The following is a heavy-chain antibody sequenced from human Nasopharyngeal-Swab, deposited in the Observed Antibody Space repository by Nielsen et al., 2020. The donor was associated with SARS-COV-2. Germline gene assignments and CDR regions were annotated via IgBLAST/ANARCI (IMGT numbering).Heavy chain of an antibody. CDR2: IYYSGST. Sequence: SETLSLTCTVSGGSISSSSYYWGWIRQPPGKGLEWIGSIYYSGSTYYNPSLKSRVTISVDTSKNQFSLKLSSVTAADTAVYYCARRDGRPRNHYYYMDVWGKGTTVTVSS. V-gene: IGHV4-39*01. D-gene: IGHD1-14*01. CDR1: GGSISSSSYY. J-gene: IGHJ6*03. CDR3: ARRDGRPRNHYYYMDV.